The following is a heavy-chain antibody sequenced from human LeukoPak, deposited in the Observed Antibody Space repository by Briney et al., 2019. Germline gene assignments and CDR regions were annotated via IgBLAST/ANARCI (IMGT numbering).Heavy chain of an antibody. CDR2: IIPIFGTA. CDR1: GGTFSSYA. V-gene: IGHV1-69*05. J-gene: IGHJ4*02. Sequence: GSSVKVSCKASGGTFSSYAISWVRQAPGQGLEWMGGIIPIFGTANYAQKFQGRVTITTDESTSTAYMELSGLRSEDTAVYYCVISDGYNYLFYPFDYWGQGTLVTVSS. D-gene: IGHD5-24*01. CDR3: VISDGYNYLFYPFDY.